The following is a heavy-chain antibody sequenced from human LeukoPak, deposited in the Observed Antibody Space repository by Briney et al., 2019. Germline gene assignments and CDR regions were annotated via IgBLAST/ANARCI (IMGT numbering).Heavy chain of an antibody. CDR1: GFSVRTTF. V-gene: IGHV3-53*01. Sequence: GGSLRLSCAASGFSVRTTFMSWVRQTPDKGLEWVSVLYTGGGTDHADSVKGRFTISRDTSKNTLSLQMNDLRVDDTAIYYCTRSGYRHPYHFDSWGQGTLVAVSS. CDR3: TRSGYRHPYHFDS. CDR2: LYTGGGT. D-gene: IGHD3-22*01. J-gene: IGHJ4*02.